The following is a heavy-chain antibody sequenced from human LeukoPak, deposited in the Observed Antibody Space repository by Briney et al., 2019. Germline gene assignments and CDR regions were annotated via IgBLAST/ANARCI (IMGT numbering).Heavy chain of an antibody. CDR3: AKGRAVAGPITVDY. CDR2: IGGSGGSP. D-gene: IGHD6-19*01. CDR1: GFTFSSFA. Sequence: PGGSLRLSCAASGFTFSSFAMSWVRQAPGKGLEWVSAIGGSGGSPYYADSVKGRFTISRDNSKNTLYLQVNSLRAEDTAVYYCAKGRAVAGPITVDYWGQGTLVTVAS. V-gene: IGHV3-23*01. J-gene: IGHJ4*02.